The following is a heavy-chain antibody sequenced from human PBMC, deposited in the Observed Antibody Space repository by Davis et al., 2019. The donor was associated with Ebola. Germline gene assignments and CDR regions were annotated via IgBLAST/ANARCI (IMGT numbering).Heavy chain of an antibody. CDR3: ARDYGSNFNFFDP. J-gene: IGHJ5*02. CDR1: GGSFSGYY. V-gene: IGHV4-34*09. D-gene: IGHD6-13*01. CDR2: IYYTGKT. Sequence: SETLSLTCAVYGGSFSGYYWSWIRQRPGKGLEWIGYIYYTGKTYYNPSLESRLTMSVDTSKNQFSLKLTSVTVADTAVYYCARDYGSNFNFFDPWGQGTLVTVSS.